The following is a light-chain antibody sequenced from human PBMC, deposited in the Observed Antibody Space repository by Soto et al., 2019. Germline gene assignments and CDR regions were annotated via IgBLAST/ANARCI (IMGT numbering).Light chain of an antibody. V-gene: IGKV3-20*01. J-gene: IGKJ3*01. Sequence: EIVLTQSPGTLSLSPGERATLSCRASQSVYSSLAWYQQKPGQAPRLLIYDSSSRATGVPDRLSGGGSGTDFTLTISRLEPVDFAVYFCQQYATSPPTFGPGTEVDIK. CDR1: QSVYSS. CDR2: DSS. CDR3: QQYATSPPT.